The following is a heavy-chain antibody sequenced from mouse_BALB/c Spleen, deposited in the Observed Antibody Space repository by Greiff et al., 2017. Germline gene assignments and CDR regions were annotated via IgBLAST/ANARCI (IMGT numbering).Heavy chain of an antibody. J-gene: IGHJ4*01. Sequence: EVKLMESGGGLVKPGGSLKLSCAASGFTFSDYYMYWVRQTPEKRLEWVATISDGGSYTYYPDSVKGRFTISRDNAKNNLYLQMSSLKSEDTAMYYCARGGDRYHYYAMDYWGQGTSVTVSS. D-gene: IGHD2-14*01. CDR2: ISDGGSYT. V-gene: IGHV5-4*02. CDR3: ARGGDRYHYYAMDY. CDR1: GFTFSDYY.